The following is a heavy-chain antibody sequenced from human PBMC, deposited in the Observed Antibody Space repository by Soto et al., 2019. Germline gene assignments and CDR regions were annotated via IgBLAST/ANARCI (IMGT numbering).Heavy chain of an antibody. Sequence: VQLVESGGGVVQPGRSLRLSCAASGFTFSSYGMHWVRQAPGKGLEWVSAISGSGDGTYYADSVKGRFTISRDNSKNTLFLQMDSLRAGDTAVYYCATRRDASYYYYGMDVWGQGTTVTVSS. D-gene: IGHD2-2*01. CDR1: GFTFSSYG. CDR3: ATRRDASYYYYGMDV. J-gene: IGHJ6*02. CDR2: ISGSGDGT. V-gene: IGHV3-23*04.